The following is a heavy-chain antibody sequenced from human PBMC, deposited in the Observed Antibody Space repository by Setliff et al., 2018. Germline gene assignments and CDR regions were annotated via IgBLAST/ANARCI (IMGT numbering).Heavy chain of an antibody. CDR2: IWYDGSNK. CDR1: GFTFSSYG. J-gene: IGHJ6*02. CDR3: ARDHVYGSQYYYYYYGMDV. D-gene: IGHD3-10*01. Sequence: GGSLRLSCAASGFTFSSYGMHWVRQAPGKGLEWVAVIWYDGSNKYYADSVKGRFTISRDNSESTLYLQMNSLRAEDTAVYYCARDHVYGSQYYYYYYGMDVWGQGTTVTVSS. V-gene: IGHV3-33*01.